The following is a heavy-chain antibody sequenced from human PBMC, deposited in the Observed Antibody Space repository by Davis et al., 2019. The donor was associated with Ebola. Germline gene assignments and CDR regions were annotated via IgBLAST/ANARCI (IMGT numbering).Heavy chain of an antibody. D-gene: IGHD3-9*01. Sequence: SVTVSCKASGGTFSSYAISWVRQAPGQGLEWMGRIIPILGIANYAQKFQGRVTITADKSTSTAYMELSSLRSEDTAVYSCARGPDDTAWFDPWGQGTLVTVSS. CDR3: ARGPDDTAWFDP. J-gene: IGHJ5*02. CDR1: GGTFSSYA. CDR2: IIPILGIA. V-gene: IGHV1-69*04.